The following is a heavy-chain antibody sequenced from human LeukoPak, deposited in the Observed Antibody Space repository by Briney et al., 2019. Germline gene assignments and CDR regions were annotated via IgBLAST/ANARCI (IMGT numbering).Heavy chain of an antibody. Sequence: PGGSLRLSCAASGFTFSNAWMSWARQAPGKGLEWVGRIKRKTDGGTTDYAAPVKGRFTISRDDSKNTLYLQMNSLKTEDTAVYHCVRDANYYFDYWGQGTLVTVSS. CDR2: IKRKTDGGTT. CDR1: GFTFSNAW. V-gene: IGHV3-15*01. CDR3: VRDANYYFDY. D-gene: IGHD5-24*01. J-gene: IGHJ4*02.